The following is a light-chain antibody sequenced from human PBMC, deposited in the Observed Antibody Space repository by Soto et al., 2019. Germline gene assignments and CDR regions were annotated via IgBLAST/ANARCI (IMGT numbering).Light chain of an antibody. CDR1: QSVSSSY. V-gene: IGKV3-20*01. J-gene: IGKJ4*01. Sequence: EIVFTQYPGTLSLSPGERATHSCRASQSVSSSYLAWYQQKPGQDPRLLIYGASSRATGIPDRFSGSGSGTDFTLTISRLEPEDFAFYYCQQYGSSPVTLGVGTKVDMK. CDR3: QQYGSSPVT. CDR2: GAS.